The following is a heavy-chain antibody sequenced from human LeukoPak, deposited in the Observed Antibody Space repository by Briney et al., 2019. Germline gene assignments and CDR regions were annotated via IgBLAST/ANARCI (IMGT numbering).Heavy chain of an antibody. D-gene: IGHD3-9*01. CDR3: ARARYFDWLYPCYYYYMDV. CDR2: IDYDGGSG. J-gene: IGHJ6*03. Sequence: GGSLRLSCTVSGFTLSSYEMSWIRQAPGKGLEWVSSIDYDGGSGHYADSVKGRFTISRDNAKNSLYLQMNSLRAEDTAVYYCARARYFDWLYPCYYYYMDVWGKGTTVTVSS. V-gene: IGHV3-48*03. CDR1: GFTLSSYE.